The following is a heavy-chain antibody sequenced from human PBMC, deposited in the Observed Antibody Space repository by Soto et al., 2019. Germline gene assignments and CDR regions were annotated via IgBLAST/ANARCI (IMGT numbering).Heavy chain of an antibody. CDR2: IYYSGST. CDR1: GGSISSYY. CDR3: ARTRYGSGRIYYYYYMDV. V-gene: IGHV4-59*01. D-gene: IGHD3-10*01. J-gene: IGHJ6*03. Sequence: KQSQTLSLTCTVSGGSISSYYWSWIRQPPGKGLEWIGYIYYSGSTNYNPSLKSRVTISVDTSKNQFSLKLSSVTAADTAVYYCARTRYGSGRIYYYYYMDVWGKGTTVTVSS.